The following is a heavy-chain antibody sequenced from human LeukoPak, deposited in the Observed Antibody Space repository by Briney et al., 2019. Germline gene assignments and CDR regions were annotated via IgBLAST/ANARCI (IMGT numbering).Heavy chain of an antibody. CDR2: ISCSSNYI. CDR1: GFTFSSYS. J-gene: IGHJ4*02. V-gene: IGHV3-21*01. Sequence: GGSLRLSCAASGFTFSSYSMNWVRQAPGKGLEWVSSISCSSNYIYYADSVKGRFTNSRDNAKNSLYLQMNSLRAEDTAVYYCARDLYYYGSGSYYGVYWGQGGLVTVSS. CDR3: ARDLYYYGSGSYYGVY. D-gene: IGHD3-10*01.